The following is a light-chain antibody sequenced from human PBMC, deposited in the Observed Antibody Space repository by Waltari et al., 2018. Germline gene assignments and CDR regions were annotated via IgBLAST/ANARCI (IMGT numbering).Light chain of an antibody. V-gene: IGLV2-14*01. CDR1: SSDVGGYNY. CDR3: SSYTTSSTVL. CDR2: EVN. Sequence: QSALTQPASVSGSPGQSITISCPVTSSDVGGYNYASWYQQEPGKAPKLMIYEVNNRPSGVSDRFSGSKSGNTASLTISGLQAEDEADYYCSSYTTSSTVLFGGGTKLTVL. J-gene: IGLJ2*01.